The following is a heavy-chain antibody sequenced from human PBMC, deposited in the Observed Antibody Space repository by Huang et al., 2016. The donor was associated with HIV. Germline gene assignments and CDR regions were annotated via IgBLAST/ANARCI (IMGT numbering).Heavy chain of an antibody. CDR2: VTHDGRNE. J-gene: IGHJ4*02. CDR1: GFGFRSYT. Sequence: QVQLVQSGGGVVQPGSSLRLSCAASGFGFRSYTMHWVRQAPGKGLEWLATVTHDGRNEYYADSVRGRFTISRDNSRNTVYLQMNSPTTDDTAVYFCAREGLQFIDSWGQGTLVIVSS. D-gene: IGHD4-4*01. V-gene: IGHV3-30*04. CDR3: AREGLQFIDS.